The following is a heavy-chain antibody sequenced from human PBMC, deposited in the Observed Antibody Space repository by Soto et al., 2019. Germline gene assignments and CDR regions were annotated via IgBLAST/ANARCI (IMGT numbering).Heavy chain of an antibody. J-gene: IGHJ4*02. D-gene: IGHD3-16*01. V-gene: IGHV3-33*06. CDR2: IWYDGNSK. CDR3: GKDEVWGGPEKSKDLEPPWSGE. CDR1: GFSFRAYG. Sequence: QVQLVASGGGVVQPGESLRLSCAASGFSFRAYGMHWVRQAPGKGLEWVAVIWYDGNSKFYADSVKGRFTVSRDNFEDKVYSEMNSLSVDGDDVYYCGKDEVWGGPEKSKDLEPPWSGEWGQGAPVTVSS.